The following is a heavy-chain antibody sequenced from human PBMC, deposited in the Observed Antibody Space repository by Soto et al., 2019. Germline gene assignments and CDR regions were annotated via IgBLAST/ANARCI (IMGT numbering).Heavy chain of an antibody. V-gene: IGHV4-30-2*01. CDR3: ARASRDYGNYYFDS. J-gene: IGHJ4*02. CDR2: IWRRERV. D-gene: IGHD4-17*01. Sequence: SETRSLTYTVDGGSIVGDEYSWSWLRQPPGNLLELVGYIWRRERVYSNPSLTSRLIISAHKSKNQFSLNLRSVTPADTAMYYCARASRDYGNYYFDSWGQGILVTVSS. CDR1: GGSIVGDEYS.